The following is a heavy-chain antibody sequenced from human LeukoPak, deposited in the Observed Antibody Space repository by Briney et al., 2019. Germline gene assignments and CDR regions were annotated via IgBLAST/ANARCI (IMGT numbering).Heavy chain of an antibody. CDR1: EGTFNSFV. V-gene: IGHV1-69*06. D-gene: IGHD3-9*01. Sequence: ASVKVSCKPSEGTFNSFVISWVRQAPGQGLEWMGGMVPMFGTTEYAQKFQGRVTMTADKSTSTAYMEVSGLRSEDTAVYYCARHGNYDILTGYIYWGQGTLVTVSS. J-gene: IGHJ4*02. CDR3: ARHGNYDILTGYIY. CDR2: MVPMFGTT.